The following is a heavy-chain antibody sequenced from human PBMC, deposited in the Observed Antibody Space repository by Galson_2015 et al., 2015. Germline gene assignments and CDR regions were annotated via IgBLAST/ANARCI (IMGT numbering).Heavy chain of an antibody. J-gene: IGHJ4*02. D-gene: IGHD1-26*01. Sequence: SLRLSCAVSGFTFSSYTISWVRQAPGKGLEWVSYISSSSATIYYADSVKGRFTISRDNAKNSLYPQMNSLRDEDTAVYYCARDPWRGSYKVFYFDYWGQGTLVTVSS. CDR3: ARDPWRGSYKVFYFDY. CDR1: GFTFSSYT. CDR2: ISSSSATI. V-gene: IGHV3-48*02.